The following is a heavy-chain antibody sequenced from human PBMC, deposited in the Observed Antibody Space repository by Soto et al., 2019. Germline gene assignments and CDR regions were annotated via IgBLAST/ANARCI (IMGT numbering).Heavy chain of an antibody. CDR2: INAGNGNP. CDR1: GYTFTSYA. Sequence: QVQPVQSGAEVKKPGASVKVSCKASGYTFTSYAMHWVRQAPGQRLEWMGWINAGNGNPKYSQKFHGRVTMTRDTSAITAYMELSSLISEDTAVYYCARGDGYYYFDYWGQGTLVTVSS. J-gene: IGHJ4*02. V-gene: IGHV1-3*01. CDR3: ARGDGYYYFDY. D-gene: IGHD3-22*01.